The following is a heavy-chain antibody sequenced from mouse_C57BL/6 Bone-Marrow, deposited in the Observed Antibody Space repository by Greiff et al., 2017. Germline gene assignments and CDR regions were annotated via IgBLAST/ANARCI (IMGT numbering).Heavy chain of an antibody. V-gene: IGHV1-50*01. J-gene: IGHJ4*01. CDR3: ARHEGAMHC. CDR1: GYTFTSYW. CDR2: IDPSDSYT. Sequence: QVQLKQPGAELVKPGASVKLPCKASGYTFTSYWMQWVKQRPGQGLEWIGEIDPSDSYTNYNQKFKGKATLTVDKSSSTAYMQLSSLTSEDSAGYYCARHEGAMHCWGQGTSVTVSS.